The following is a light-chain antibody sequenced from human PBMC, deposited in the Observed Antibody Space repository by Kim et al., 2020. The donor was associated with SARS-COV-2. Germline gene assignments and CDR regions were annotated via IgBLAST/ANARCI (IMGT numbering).Light chain of an antibody. Sequence: SASVGDRVTITWQASQDISNYLNWYQQKPGKAPKLLIYDASNLETGVPSRFSGSGSGTDFTFTISSLQPEDMATYYCQQYDNLWTFGEGTKVDIK. J-gene: IGKJ1*01. V-gene: IGKV1-33*01. CDR3: QQYDNLWT. CDR2: DAS. CDR1: QDISNY.